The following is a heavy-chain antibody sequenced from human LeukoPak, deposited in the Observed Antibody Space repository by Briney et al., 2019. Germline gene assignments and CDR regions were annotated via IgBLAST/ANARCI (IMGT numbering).Heavy chain of an antibody. CDR1: GGSTSSISYY. CDR2: IYSGST. D-gene: IGHD5-24*01. V-gene: IGHV4-39*01. CDR3: ARRPHRDGYNALYDVFDI. Sequence: SETLSLTCTVSGGSTSSISYYWGWIRQPPGKGLEWLGSIYSGSTYYNPSLKRRVTISADTSKNQFSLRLSSVTAADTAVYFCARRPHRDGYNALYDVFDIWGQGTMVTVSS. J-gene: IGHJ3*02.